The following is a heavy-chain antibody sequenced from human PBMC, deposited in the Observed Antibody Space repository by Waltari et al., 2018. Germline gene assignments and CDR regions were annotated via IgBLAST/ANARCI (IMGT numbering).Heavy chain of an antibody. J-gene: IGHJ4*02. V-gene: IGHV6-1*01. Sequence: QVQLQQSGPGLVKPSETLSLTCAISGDHVTNTSDAWTLIRQSPSRGLEWLGRTYYRSKWYSDYAVSVSGRITISPDTSKNQFSLQLNSVTPEDTAVYFCVRGGSFCSGGTCYGYFDYWGQGTLVTVSS. CDR3: VRGGSFCSGGTCYGYFDY. D-gene: IGHD2-15*01. CDR1: GDHVTNTSDA. CDR2: TYYRSKWYS.